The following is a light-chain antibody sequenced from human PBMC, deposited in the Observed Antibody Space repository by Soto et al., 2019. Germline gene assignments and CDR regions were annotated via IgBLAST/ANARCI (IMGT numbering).Light chain of an antibody. J-gene: IGLJ2*01. V-gene: IGLV2-18*02. Sequence: QSALTQPPSVSGSPGQAVTISCTGTSSDVGSYQRVAWYQQSPGTAPKLMIFEVTNRPSGVPDRFSGSKSGNTASLTISGLQSEDEADYYCSSYTSSGTVVFGGGTKVTVL. CDR3: SSYTSSGTVV. CDR2: EVT. CDR1: SSDVGSYQR.